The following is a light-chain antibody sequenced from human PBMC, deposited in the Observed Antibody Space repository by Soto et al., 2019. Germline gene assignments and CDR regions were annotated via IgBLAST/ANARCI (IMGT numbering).Light chain of an antibody. CDR3: QERSNWPTI. CDR1: QSISSS. Sequence: EIVLTQSPATLSLSPGERATLACRASQSISSSLAWYQQKPGQAPRLLIYGASNRATGIPARFSGSGSGTDFTFTIISLEPEDCAVYYCQERSNWPTIFGGGIKVEI. V-gene: IGKV3-11*01. CDR2: GAS. J-gene: IGKJ4*01.